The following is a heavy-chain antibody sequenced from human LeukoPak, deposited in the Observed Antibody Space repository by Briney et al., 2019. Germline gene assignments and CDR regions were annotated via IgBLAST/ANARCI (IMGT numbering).Heavy chain of an antibody. V-gene: IGHV3-30*03. CDR2: ISYDGSNK. CDR3: ALGEPRSPFDY. Sequence: PGRSLRLSCAASGFTFSSYGMHWVRQAPGKGLEWVAVISYDGSNKYYADSVKGRFTISRDNSKNTLYLQMNSLRAEDTAVYYCALGEPRSPFDYWGQGTLVTVSS. J-gene: IGHJ4*02. D-gene: IGHD1-26*01. CDR1: GFTFSSYG.